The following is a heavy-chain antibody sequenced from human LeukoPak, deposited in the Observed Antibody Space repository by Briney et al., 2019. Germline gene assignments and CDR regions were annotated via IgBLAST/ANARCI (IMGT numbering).Heavy chain of an antibody. Sequence: SQTLSLTCTVSRGSISSGNYYWSWIRQPAGKGLEWIGRFHTRGSTNYNPSLKSRVTISVDTSKNQFSLKLSSVTAADTAVYYCARDFSSSSAVYYYYYMDVWGKGTTVTVSS. CDR2: FHTRGST. V-gene: IGHV4-61*02. D-gene: IGHD6-6*01. CDR3: ARDFSSSSAVYYYYYMDV. CDR1: RGSISSGNYY. J-gene: IGHJ6*03.